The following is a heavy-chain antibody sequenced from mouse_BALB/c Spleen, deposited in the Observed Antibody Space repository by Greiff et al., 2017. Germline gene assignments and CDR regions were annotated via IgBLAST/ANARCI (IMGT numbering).Heavy chain of an antibody. D-gene: IGHD1-1*01. CDR1: GFTFSSYT. Sequence: EVKLMESGGGLVKPGGSLKLSCAASGFTFSSYTMSWVRQTPEKRLEWVATISSGGSYTYYPDSVKGRFTISRDNAKNTLYLQMSSLKSEDTAMYYCARGGVLPYAMDYWGQGTSVTVSS. V-gene: IGHV5-6-4*01. CDR2: ISSGGSYT. CDR3: ARGGVLPYAMDY. J-gene: IGHJ4*01.